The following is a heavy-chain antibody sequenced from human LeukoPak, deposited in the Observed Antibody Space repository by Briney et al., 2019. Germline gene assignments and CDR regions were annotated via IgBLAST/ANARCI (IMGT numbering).Heavy chain of an antibody. J-gene: IGHJ5*02. CDR1: GYTFVDYW. Sequence: GESLKISCRGSGYTFVDYWSGWVRQMPGKGLEWMGIIYPGDSDTRYSPSFQGQVTISADKSTSTAYLQWSSLKASDTAIYYCARRGYNSGWYNWFDPWGQGTLVTVSS. CDR2: IYPGDSDT. CDR3: ARRGYNSGWYNWFDP. V-gene: IGHV5-51*01. D-gene: IGHD6-19*01.